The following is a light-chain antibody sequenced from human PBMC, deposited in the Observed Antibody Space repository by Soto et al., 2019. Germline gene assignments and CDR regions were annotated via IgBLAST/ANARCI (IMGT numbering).Light chain of an antibody. J-gene: IGLJ2*01. Sequence: VVTQEPSFSVSPGGTVTLTCGLSSGSVSTSYYPSWYQQTPGQAPRTLIYSTNTRSSGVPDRFSGSILGNKAALTITGAQADDESDYYCVLYMGSGAVVFGGGTKLTVL. CDR1: SGSVSTSYY. V-gene: IGLV8-61*01. CDR3: VLYMGSGAVV. CDR2: STN.